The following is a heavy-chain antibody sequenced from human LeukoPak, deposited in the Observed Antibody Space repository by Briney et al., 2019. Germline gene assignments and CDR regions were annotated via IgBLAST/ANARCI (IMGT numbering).Heavy chain of an antibody. CDR1: GFTFSTYW. CDR3: ARERLRSSSAFEY. J-gene: IGHJ4*02. Sequence: GGSLRLSCAASGFTFSTYWLSWVRQTPGKGLEWVANIKEDGSEKHYVDSVKGRFTISRDNAKNSLYLQMNSLRAEDTAVYYCARERLRSSSAFEYWGQGTLVTVSS. V-gene: IGHV3-7*05. CDR2: IKEDGSEK. D-gene: IGHD3-10*01.